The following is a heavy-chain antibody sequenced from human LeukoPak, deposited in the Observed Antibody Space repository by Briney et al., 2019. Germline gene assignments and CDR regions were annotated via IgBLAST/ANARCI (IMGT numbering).Heavy chain of an antibody. J-gene: IGHJ4*02. CDR1: GFTFDDYA. V-gene: IGHV3-43D*03. D-gene: IGHD1-20*01. CDR3: AKGDNWNQFDY. CDR2: ISWDGGST. Sequence: GGSLRLSCAASGFTFDDYAMHWVRQAPGKGLEWVSLISWDGGSTYYADSVKGRFTISRDNSKNSLYLQMNSLRAEYTALYYCAKGDNWNQFDYWGQGTLVTVSS.